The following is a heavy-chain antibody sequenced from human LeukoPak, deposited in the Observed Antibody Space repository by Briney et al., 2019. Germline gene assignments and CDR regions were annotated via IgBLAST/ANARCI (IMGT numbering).Heavy chain of an antibody. V-gene: IGHV4-34*01. CDR1: GGSFSGYY. Sequence: SETLSLTCAVYGGSFSGYYWSWIRQPPGKGLEWIGEINHSGSTNYNPSLKSRVTISVDTSKNQFSLKLSSVTAADTAVYYCARGRLKQWLGDFCFDYWGQGTLVTVSS. D-gene: IGHD6-19*01. CDR3: ARGRLKQWLGDFCFDY. CDR2: INHSGST. J-gene: IGHJ4*02.